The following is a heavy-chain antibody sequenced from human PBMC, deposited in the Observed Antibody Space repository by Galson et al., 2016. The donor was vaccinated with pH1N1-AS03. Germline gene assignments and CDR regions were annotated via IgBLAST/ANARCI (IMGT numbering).Heavy chain of an antibody. J-gene: IGHJ2*01. CDR1: GGSISSYY. D-gene: IGHD2-2*01. CDR2: IYYSGST. CDR3: ARVSDQVCCHFDL. V-gene: IGHV4-59*08. Sequence: SETLSLTCNVSGGSISSYYWSWIRQPPGKRLEWIGYIYYSGSTKYNPSLKSRVTISLDTSKNQFSLKLSSVTAADTAVYYCARVSDQVCCHFDLWGRGTLVTVSS.